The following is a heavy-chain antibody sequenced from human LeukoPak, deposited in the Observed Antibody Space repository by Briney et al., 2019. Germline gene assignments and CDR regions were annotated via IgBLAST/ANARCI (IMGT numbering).Heavy chain of an antibody. CDR2: ISSSGSTI. CDR1: GFTFSDYY. Sequence: GGSLRLSCAASGFTFSDYYTSWIRQAPGKGLEWVSYISSSGSTIYYADSVKGRFTISRDNAKNSLYLQMNSLRAEDTAVYYCAREGGGANYGSGSYYQYYFDYWGQGTLVTVSS. D-gene: IGHD3-10*01. V-gene: IGHV3-11*01. J-gene: IGHJ4*02. CDR3: AREGGGANYGSGSYYQYYFDY.